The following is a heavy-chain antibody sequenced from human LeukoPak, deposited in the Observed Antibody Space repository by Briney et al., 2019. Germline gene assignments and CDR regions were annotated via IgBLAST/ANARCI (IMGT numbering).Heavy chain of an antibody. V-gene: IGHV3-15*01. CDR1: GFTFSSYA. D-gene: IGHD3-16*02. CDR3: TTVEGVIVPFRGEN. Sequence: GGSLRLSCAVSGFTFSSYALHWVRQAPGKGLEWVGRIKSKTGGGTTDCAAPVKGRFTISRDDSKNTLYLQMNSLKTEDTAVYYCTTVEGVIVPFRGENWGQGTLVTVSS. CDR2: IKSKTGGGTT. J-gene: IGHJ4*02.